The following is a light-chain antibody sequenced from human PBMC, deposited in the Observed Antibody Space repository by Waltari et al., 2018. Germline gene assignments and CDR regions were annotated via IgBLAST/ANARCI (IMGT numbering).Light chain of an antibody. CDR2: GSN. CDR3: QSYEGTTVV. Sequence: TLTQPHSVSESPGKTVTISCTHSDGSMAGNYVQWYQQRPGSAATMLIYGSNVRSSGLPDRFSGSTDISSNTASLTISGLTNEDEAEYYCQSYEGTTVVFGGGTQLTVL. CDR1: DGSMAGNY. J-gene: IGLJ7*01. V-gene: IGLV6-57*03.